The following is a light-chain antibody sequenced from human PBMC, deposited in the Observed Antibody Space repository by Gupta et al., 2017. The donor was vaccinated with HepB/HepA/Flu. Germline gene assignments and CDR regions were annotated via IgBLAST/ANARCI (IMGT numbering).Light chain of an antibody. J-gene: IGKJ1*01. V-gene: IGKV1-39*01. Sequence: DIQMTQSPSSLSASVGDRVTITCRASQSINTYLHWYQQNLGKAPKLLIYAASSLQSGVPSRFSGSGSGTDFTLTISSVQPEDFATYYCQQSYSDPRTFGQGTKVEIK. CDR2: AAS. CDR1: QSINTY. CDR3: QQSYSDPRT.